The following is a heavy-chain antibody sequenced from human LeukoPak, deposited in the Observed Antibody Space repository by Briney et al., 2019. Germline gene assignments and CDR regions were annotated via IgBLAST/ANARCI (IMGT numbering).Heavy chain of an antibody. D-gene: IGHD3-22*01. CDR1: GFTFSDYF. J-gene: IGHJ4*02. V-gene: IGHV3-11*01. CDR2: ISGSGSNK. CDR3: AREDSSGYYYVPGLFDY. Sequence: GGSLRLSCAVSGFTFSDYFMTWIRQAPGKGLEWVSYISGSGSNKYYADSVKGRFTISRDNAKNSLYLQMNSLRAEDTALYYCAREDSSGYYYVPGLFDYWGQGTLVTVSS.